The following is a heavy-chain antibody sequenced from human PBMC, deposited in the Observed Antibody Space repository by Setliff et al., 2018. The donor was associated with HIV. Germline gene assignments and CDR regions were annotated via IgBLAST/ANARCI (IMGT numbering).Heavy chain of an antibody. Sequence: SETLSLTCTVSGDSSGINYWAWIRQPPGKGLEWIGSVSYAGTTYYNPSLEGRVSMSFDSSKNQFSLRLRSVAAADAATYYCTADRASVWYGHWGQGTLVTVSS. J-gene: IGHJ5*02. D-gene: IGHD6-19*01. CDR2: VSYAGTT. CDR3: TADRASVWYGH. CDR1: GDSSGINY. V-gene: IGHV4-59*04.